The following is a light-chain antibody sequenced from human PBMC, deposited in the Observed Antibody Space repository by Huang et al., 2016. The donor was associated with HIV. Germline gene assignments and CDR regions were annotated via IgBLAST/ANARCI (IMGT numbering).Light chain of an antibody. CDR2: GTS. CDR3: QQSYGIPRT. Sequence: DIQMTQSPSSLSASVGDTVIITCRASQNSSQYFNWDQQVPGRAPKLLIYGTSNLQRGVSLMRFSGRASGTDFTLTITSLQPEDAATYFCQQSYGIPRTFGLGT. V-gene: IGKV1-39*01. CDR1: QNSSQY. J-gene: IGKJ2*01.